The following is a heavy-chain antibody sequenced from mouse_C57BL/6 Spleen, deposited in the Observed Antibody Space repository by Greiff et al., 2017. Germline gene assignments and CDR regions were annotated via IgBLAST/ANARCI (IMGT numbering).Heavy chain of an antibody. Sequence: QVQLQQSGAELVRPGASVTLSCKASGYTFTDYEMHWVKQTPVHGLEWIGAIDPETGGTAYNQKFKGKAILTADKSSSTAYMELRSLTSEDSADYYCTRDGAFITTVVAPFDYWGQGTTLTVSS. V-gene: IGHV1-15*01. CDR2: IDPETGGT. D-gene: IGHD1-1*01. CDR1: GYTFTDYE. CDR3: TRDGAFITTVVAPFDY. J-gene: IGHJ2*01.